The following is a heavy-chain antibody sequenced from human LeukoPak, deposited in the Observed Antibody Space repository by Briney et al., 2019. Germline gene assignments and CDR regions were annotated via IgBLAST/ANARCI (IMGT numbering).Heavy chain of an antibody. D-gene: IGHD5-12*01. CDR1: GFTFSDYY. CDR2: ISSSSSYT. CDR3: ARLGWATAPLDY. Sequence: GGSLRLSCAASGFTFSDYYVSWIRQAPGKGLEWVSYISSSSSYTNYADSVKGRFTISRDNAKNSLYLQMNSLRAEDTAVYYCARLGWATAPLDYWGQGTLVTVSS. V-gene: IGHV3-11*06. J-gene: IGHJ4*02.